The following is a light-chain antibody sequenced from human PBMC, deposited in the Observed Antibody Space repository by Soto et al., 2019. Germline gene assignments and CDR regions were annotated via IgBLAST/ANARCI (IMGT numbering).Light chain of an antibody. CDR2: GAS. V-gene: IGKV3-20*01. CDR1: QSVSNNY. CDR3: QQYGSSGT. Sequence: IVLPQSQGPLSLSPVARSALSCTASQSVSNNYLAWYQQKPGQAPRLLIYGASNRATGIPDRFSGSGSGADFTLTISRLEPEDFAVYYCQQYGSSGTFGQGNKVDIK. J-gene: IGKJ1*01.